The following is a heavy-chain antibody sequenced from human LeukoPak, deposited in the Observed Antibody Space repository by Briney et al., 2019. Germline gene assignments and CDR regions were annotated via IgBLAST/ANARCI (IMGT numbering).Heavy chain of an antibody. CDR2: ISGNGGST. CDR3: AKGRLGYCSGGSCANIDY. J-gene: IGHJ4*02. V-gene: IGHV3-23*01. Sequence: PGGSLRLSCAASGFTFSSYAMSWVRQAPGKGLEWVTAISGNGGSTYYADSEKGRFTISRDNSKNTLYLQMNSLSAEDTAVYYCAKGRLGYCSGGSCANIDYWGQGTLVTVSS. D-gene: IGHD2-15*01. CDR1: GFTFSSYA.